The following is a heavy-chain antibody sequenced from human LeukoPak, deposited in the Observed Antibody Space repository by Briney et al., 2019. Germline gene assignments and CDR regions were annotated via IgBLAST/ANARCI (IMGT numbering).Heavy chain of an antibody. D-gene: IGHD3-22*01. V-gene: IGHV3-21*01. CDR3: ARGRLTYYYDSSGYPFDY. J-gene: IGHJ4*02. CDR2: ISRSSSYI. CDR1: GFTFSSYN. Sequence: GGSLRLSCAASGFTFSSYNMKWVRQAPGKGLEWVSSISRSSSYIYYADSMKGRFTISRDNAKNSLYLQMNSLRAEDTAVYYCARGRLTYYYDSSGYPFDYWGQGTLVTVSS.